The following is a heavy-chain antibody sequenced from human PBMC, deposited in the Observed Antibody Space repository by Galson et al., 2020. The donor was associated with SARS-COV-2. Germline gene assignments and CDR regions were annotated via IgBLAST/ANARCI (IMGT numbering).Heavy chain of an antibody. Sequence: ETLSLTCAVYGGSFSGYYWSWIRQPPGKGLEWIGEINHSGSTNYNPSLKSRVTISVDTSKNRFSLKLSSVTAADTAVYYCARIMVRGVIKNYYYMDVWGKGTTVTVSS. D-gene: IGHD3-10*01. V-gene: IGHV4-34*01. CDR2: INHSGST. CDR3: ARIMVRGVIKNYYYMDV. J-gene: IGHJ6*03. CDR1: GGSFSGYY.